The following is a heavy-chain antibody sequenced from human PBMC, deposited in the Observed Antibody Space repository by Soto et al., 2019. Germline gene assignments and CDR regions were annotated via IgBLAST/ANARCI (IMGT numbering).Heavy chain of an antibody. CDR3: ARLRSTTLGGGDAFDT. CDR1: RFTFSTYW. CDR2: INSDRSST. J-gene: IGHJ3*02. V-gene: IGHV3-74*03. D-gene: IGHD4-17*01. Sequence: EVQLVESGGGLVQPGGSLRLSCAASRFTFSTYWMHWVRQVPGKGLVWVSRINSDRSSTTYADSVKGRFTISRDNPKNTLYLQMISLRAEDTAVYYCARLRSTTLGGGDAFDTWGQGTMVTVSS.